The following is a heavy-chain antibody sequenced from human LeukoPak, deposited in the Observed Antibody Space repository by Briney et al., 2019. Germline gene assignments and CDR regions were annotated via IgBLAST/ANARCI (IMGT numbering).Heavy chain of an antibody. CDR1: GFTVSSNY. D-gene: IGHD6-13*01. V-gene: IGHV3-53*01. CDR3: AKRPTQMTAAVHNWFDP. CDR2: IYSGGST. Sequence: GGSLRLSCAASGFTVSSNYMSWVRQAPGKGLEWVSVIYSGGSTYYADSVKGRFTISRDNSKNTLYLQMNSLRAEDTAVYYCAKRPTQMTAAVHNWFDPWGQGTLVTVSS. J-gene: IGHJ5*02.